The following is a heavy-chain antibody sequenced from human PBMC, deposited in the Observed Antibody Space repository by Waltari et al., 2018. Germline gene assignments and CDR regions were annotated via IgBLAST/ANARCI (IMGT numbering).Heavy chain of an antibody. CDR1: GYTFTSYG. Sequence: QVQLLQSGAEVKKPGASVRVSCKASGYTFTSYGINWVRQAPGRGLEWMGWISGYNGNINYAQSLQGRISMTTDTSTSTAYMELRSLTSDDTAVYYCARDRGPSAVTSFDSWGQGTLVTVSP. J-gene: IGHJ4*02. D-gene: IGHD4-17*01. CDR3: ARDRGPSAVTSFDS. V-gene: IGHV1-18*01. CDR2: ISGYNGNI.